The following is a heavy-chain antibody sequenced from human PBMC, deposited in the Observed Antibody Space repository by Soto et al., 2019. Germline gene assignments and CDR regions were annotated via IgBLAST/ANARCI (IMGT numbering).Heavy chain of an antibody. CDR2: ISGSGDST. Sequence: EVQLLESGGGLVQPGGSLRLSCAASGFTFSSYAMRWVRQAPVKGLEWVSAISGSGDSTYYADSVKGRFTISRDNSKHTLYLQRNRLGAEDTAVYYCARRGSGSYYDYWGQGTLVTVSS. CDR1: GFTFSSYA. D-gene: IGHD1-26*01. V-gene: IGHV3-23*01. CDR3: ARRGSGSYYDY. J-gene: IGHJ4*02.